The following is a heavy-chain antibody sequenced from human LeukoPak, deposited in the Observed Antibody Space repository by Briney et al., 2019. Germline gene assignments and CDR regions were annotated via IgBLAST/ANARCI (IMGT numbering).Heavy chain of an antibody. V-gene: IGHV3-23*01. D-gene: IGHD6-19*01. CDR1: GFTFSSYA. Sequence: GGSLRLSCAASGFTFSSYAMSWVRRAPGKGLEWVSAISGSGGSTYYADSVKGRFTISRDNSKNTLYLQMNSLRAEDTAVYYCAKKRYSSGYSFDYWGQGTLVTVSS. CDR2: ISGSGGST. J-gene: IGHJ4*02. CDR3: AKKRYSSGYSFDY.